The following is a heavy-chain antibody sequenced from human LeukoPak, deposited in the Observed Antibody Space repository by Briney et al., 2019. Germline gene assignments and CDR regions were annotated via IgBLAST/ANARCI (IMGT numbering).Heavy chain of an antibody. J-gene: IGHJ6*02. D-gene: IGHD3-22*01. V-gene: IGHV3-33*01. Sequence: GGSLRLSCAASGFSFSSYGMHWVRQAPGKGLEWVAVIWYDGSNKYYADSVKGRFTISGDNSKNTLYLQMNSLRDEDTAVYYCARYDSSGYPLYYYYGMDVWGQGTTVTVSS. CDR3: ARYDSSGYPLYYYYGMDV. CDR2: IWYDGSNK. CDR1: GFSFSSYG.